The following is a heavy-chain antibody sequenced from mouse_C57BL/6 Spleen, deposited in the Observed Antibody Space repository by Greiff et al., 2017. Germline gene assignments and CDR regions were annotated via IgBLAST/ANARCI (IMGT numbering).Heavy chain of an antibody. CDR1: GYTFTSYW. J-gene: IGHJ2*01. CDR3: ARALGDEGLDY. Sequence: QVQLQQPGAELVKPGASVKLSCKASGYTFTSYWMHWVKQRPGRGLEWIGRIDPNSGGTKYNEKVKGKATLTVDKPSSTADMQISSLTSEDAAVYYCARALGDEGLDYWGQGTTLTVSS. V-gene: IGHV1-72*01. CDR2: IDPNSGGT. D-gene: IGHD2-13*01.